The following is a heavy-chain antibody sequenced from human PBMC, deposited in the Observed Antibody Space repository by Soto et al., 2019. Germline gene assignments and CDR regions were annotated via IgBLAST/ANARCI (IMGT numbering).Heavy chain of an antibody. V-gene: IGHV4-61*01. J-gene: IGHJ6*04. CDR1: GGSFSSGSYY. CDR3: ARESVGATIALYYDYGMDV. Sequence: SETLSLTCIVSGGSFSSGSYYWSWIRPPPGKGLEWIGYIYYSGSTNYNPSLTSRVTISVDTSKNQFSLKLSSVTAADTAVYYCARESVGATIALYYDYGMDVWGKGTTGAVSS. CDR2: IYYSGST. D-gene: IGHD1-26*01.